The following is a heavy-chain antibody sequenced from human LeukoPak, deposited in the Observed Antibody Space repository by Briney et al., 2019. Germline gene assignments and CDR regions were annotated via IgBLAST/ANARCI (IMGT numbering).Heavy chain of an antibody. CDR1: GFIFSDSA. Sequence: GGSVKLSCAASGFIFSDSAMHWVRQASGKGLEWVGRIRSKTNSYATAYAESGKGRFIVSRDDSKNTVYLQMNSLKTEDTAVYYCTGHSSSNGDYYFDSWGQGTPVTVSS. CDR3: TGHSSSNGDYYFDS. D-gene: IGHD4-17*01. J-gene: IGHJ4*02. CDR2: IRSKTNSYAT. V-gene: IGHV3-73*01.